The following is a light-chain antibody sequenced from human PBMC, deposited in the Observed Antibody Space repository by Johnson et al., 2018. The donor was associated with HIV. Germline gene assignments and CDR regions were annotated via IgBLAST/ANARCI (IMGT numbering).Light chain of an antibody. V-gene: IGLV1-51*01. CDR1: SSNIGNNY. CDR3: GTWDSSLSAGV. Sequence: HSVLTQPPSVSAAPGQKVTISCSGSSSNIGNNYVSWYQHLPGTAPKLLIYDNDKRPSGIPDRFSGSRSGTSATLGITGLQTGDEADYHCGTWDSSLSAGVFGTGTKVTVL. J-gene: IGLJ1*01. CDR2: DND.